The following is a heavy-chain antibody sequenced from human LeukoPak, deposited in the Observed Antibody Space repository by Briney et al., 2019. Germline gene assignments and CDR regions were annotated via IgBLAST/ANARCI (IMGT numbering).Heavy chain of an antibody. CDR1: GFTISTYG. Sequence: GGSLRLPCAASGFTISTYGMSWVRQAPGKGLEWVSSISGGTTYYADSVKGRFTIARDNSKNTVSLQMNSLRAEDTAVYYCAKSVYHSGNYWGQGTLVTVSS. V-gene: IGHV3-23*01. CDR3: AKSVYHSGNY. CDR2: ISGGTT. D-gene: IGHD3-10*01. J-gene: IGHJ4*02.